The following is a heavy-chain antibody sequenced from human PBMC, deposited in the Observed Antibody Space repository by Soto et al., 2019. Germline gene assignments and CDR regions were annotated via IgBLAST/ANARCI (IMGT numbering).Heavy chain of an antibody. J-gene: IGHJ6*02. CDR3: ARDWSKFSYNYPYYYAMDA. CDR1: GFSVTNSY. Sequence: GALRLSCTVSGFSVTNSYINWVRQAPGKGLEWVSILYSSGTTYYADSVRGRFTVSRDDSKNTLFLHMNSLRADDTAVYYCARDWSKFSYNYPYYYAMDAWGQGTTVTVSS. D-gene: IGHD5-18*01. V-gene: IGHV3-53*01. CDR2: LYSSGTT.